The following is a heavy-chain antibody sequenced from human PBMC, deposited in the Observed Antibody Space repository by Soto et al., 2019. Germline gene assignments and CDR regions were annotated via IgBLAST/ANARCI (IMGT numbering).Heavy chain of an antibody. CDR3: TREFSGSGG. D-gene: IGHD3-10*01. Sequence: EVQLVESGGGLVKPGQSLRLSCVASGFTFGDYPMSWFRQAPGKGLEWVGFIKSKAYGGTTEYAPSVKGRFTISGDDSKSIVYLQMNSQKTENTAVYYCTREFSGSGGWGQGTLVTVSS. V-gene: IGHV3-49*05. J-gene: IGHJ4*02. CDR1: GFTFGDYP. CDR2: IKSKAYGGTT.